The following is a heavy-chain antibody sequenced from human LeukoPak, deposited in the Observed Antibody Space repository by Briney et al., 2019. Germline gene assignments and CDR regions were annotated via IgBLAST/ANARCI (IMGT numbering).Heavy chain of an antibody. Sequence: SLRLSCAASGFTFDDYAMHWVRQAPGKGLEWVSGISWNSGSIGYADSVKGRFTISRDNAKNSLYLQMNSLRAEDTALYYCAKDVAVGSPSQLAAFDIWGQGTMVTVSS. CDR1: GFTFDDYA. CDR2: ISWNSGSI. J-gene: IGHJ3*02. V-gene: IGHV3-9*01. CDR3: AKDVAVGSPSQLAAFDI. D-gene: IGHD2-2*03.